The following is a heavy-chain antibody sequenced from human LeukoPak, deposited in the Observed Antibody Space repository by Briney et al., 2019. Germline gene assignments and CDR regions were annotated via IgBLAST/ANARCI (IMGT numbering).Heavy chain of an antibody. D-gene: IGHD4-17*01. Sequence: QSGGSLRLSCAASGFTLSNYWMQWVRQAPGKGPVWVSRINSDGNSTTYADSVKGRFTISRDNAKNTLYLQMNSLRVEDTAVYYCARDLTVTKYWGQGALVTVSS. CDR2: INSDGNST. V-gene: IGHV3-74*01. J-gene: IGHJ4*02. CDR1: GFTLSNYW. CDR3: ARDLTVTKY.